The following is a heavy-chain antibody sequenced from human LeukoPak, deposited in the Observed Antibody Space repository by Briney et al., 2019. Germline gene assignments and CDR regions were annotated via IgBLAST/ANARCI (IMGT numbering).Heavy chain of an antibody. Sequence: SETLSLTCTVSGDSFSSYYWSWIRQPPGKGLEWIGYIYYSGSTNYNPSLKSRVTISVDTSKNQFSLKLSSVTAADTAVYYCARQRGLSSSWYPLDYWGQGTLVTVSS. CDR1: GDSFSSYY. CDR2: IYYSGST. D-gene: IGHD6-13*01. J-gene: IGHJ4*02. CDR3: ARQRGLSSSWYPLDY. V-gene: IGHV4-59*08.